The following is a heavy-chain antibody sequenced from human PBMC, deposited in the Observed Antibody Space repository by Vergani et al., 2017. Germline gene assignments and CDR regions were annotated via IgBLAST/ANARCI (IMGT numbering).Heavy chain of an antibody. V-gene: IGHV1-18*04. J-gene: IGHJ3*02. CDR2: ISAYNGNT. CDR1: GYTFTSYG. D-gene: IGHD2-15*01. Sequence: QVQLVQSGAEVKKPGASVKVSCKASGYTFTSYGISWVRQAPGQGLEWMGWISAYNGNTNYAQKLQGRVTMTTDTSTSTAYMELRSLRSDDTAVYYCARDPDIVVVVAATVAFDIWGQGTMVTVSS. CDR3: ARDPDIVVVVAATVAFDI.